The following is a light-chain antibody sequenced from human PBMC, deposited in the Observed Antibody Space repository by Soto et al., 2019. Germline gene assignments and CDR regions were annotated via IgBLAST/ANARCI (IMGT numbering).Light chain of an antibody. CDR3: QQYAEAPLT. CDR1: EPIRNTY. CDR2: GAS. V-gene: IGKV3-20*01. J-gene: IGKJ4*01. Sequence: EIVLTQSPDTLSFSPGERATLSCRTSEPIRNTYVAWYQQQPGQAPRLLIYGASSRAIGIPDRFSGSGSGTDFTPTISRLEPEDVALYNCQQYAEAPLTFGGGTNVDIK.